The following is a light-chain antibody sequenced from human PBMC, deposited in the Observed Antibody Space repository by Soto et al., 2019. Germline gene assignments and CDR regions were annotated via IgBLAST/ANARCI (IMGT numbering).Light chain of an antibody. CDR3: QQSYSTPIA. J-gene: IGKJ5*01. Sequence: DIQMALSPSSLSAAVGDRISIRWRASQSISSYLNWYQQKPGKAPKLLIYAASSLQSGVPSRFSGSGSGTDFTLTICSLQPEDFATYYCQQSYSTPIAIGQGTRLEIK. CDR1: QSISSY. CDR2: AAS. V-gene: IGKV1-39*01.